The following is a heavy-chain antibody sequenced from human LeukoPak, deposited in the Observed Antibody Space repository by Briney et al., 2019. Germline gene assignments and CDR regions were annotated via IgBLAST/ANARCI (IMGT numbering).Heavy chain of an antibody. CDR2: INHSGST. Sequence: PSETLSLTCAVYGASFSGYYWSWIRQPPGKGLEWIGEINHSGSTNYNPSLKSRVFISVDTSKSQFSLKLTSVTAADTAVYYCATRPDIATTCPGWFDPWGQGTPVTVSS. D-gene: IGHD5-12*01. J-gene: IGHJ5*02. V-gene: IGHV4-34*01. CDR1: GASFSGYY. CDR3: ATRPDIATTCPGWFDP.